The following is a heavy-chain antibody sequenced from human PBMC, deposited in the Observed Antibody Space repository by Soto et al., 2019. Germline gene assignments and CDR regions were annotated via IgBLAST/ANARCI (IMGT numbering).Heavy chain of an antibody. J-gene: IGHJ6*02. Sequence: ASVKVSCKASGYTFTGYYMHWVRQAPGQGLEWMGWINPNSGGTNYAQKLQGWVTMTRDTSISTAYMELSRLRSDDTAVYYCARGGGYCSGGSCYGLRYYYYGMDVWGQGTTVTVSS. V-gene: IGHV1-2*04. CDR1: GYTFTGYY. CDR2: INPNSGGT. CDR3: ARGGGYCSGGSCYGLRYYYYGMDV. D-gene: IGHD2-15*01.